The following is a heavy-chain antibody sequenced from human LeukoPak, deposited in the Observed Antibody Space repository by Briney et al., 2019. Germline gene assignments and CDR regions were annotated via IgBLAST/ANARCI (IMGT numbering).Heavy chain of an antibody. CDR1: GFTFSDYY. CDR2: ISSSGSTI. V-gene: IGHV3-11*01. Sequence: GGSLRLSCAASGFTFSDYYMSWIRQAPGKGLEWVSYISSSGSTIYYADSVKGRFTISRDNAKNSLYLQMNSLRAEDTAVYYCAKAPTIVLVPSNWFDPWGQGTLVTVSS. D-gene: IGHD2-2*01. J-gene: IGHJ5*02. CDR3: AKAPTIVLVPSNWFDP.